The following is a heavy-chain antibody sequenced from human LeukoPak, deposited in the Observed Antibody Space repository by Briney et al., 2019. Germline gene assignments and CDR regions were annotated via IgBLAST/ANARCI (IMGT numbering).Heavy chain of an antibody. CDR2: ISGSGGST. Sequence: GGSLRLPCAASGFTFSSYAMSWVRQAPGKGLEWVSAISGSGGSTYYADSVKGRFTISRDNSKNTLYLQMNSLRAEDTAVYYCXNGGPLNWFDPWGQGTLVTVSS. CDR1: GFTFSSYA. J-gene: IGHJ5*02. D-gene: IGHD3-3*01. CDR3: XNGGPLNWFDP. V-gene: IGHV3-23*01.